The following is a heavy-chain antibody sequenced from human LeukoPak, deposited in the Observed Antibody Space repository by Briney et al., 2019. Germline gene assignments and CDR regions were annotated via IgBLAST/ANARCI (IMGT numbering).Heavy chain of an antibody. J-gene: IGHJ4*02. V-gene: IGHV3-30*04. CDR2: ISYDGSNK. CDR3: AKAYGYCTTTSCSHEEFDY. D-gene: IGHD2-2*01. Sequence: GRSLRLSCAASGFTFSSYAMNWVRQAPGKGLEWVAVISYDGSNKYYPDSLKGRFTISGDNSKNTLYLQMNSLRAEDTAVYYCAKAYGYCTTTSCSHEEFDYWGQGTLVTVSS. CDR1: GFTFSSYA.